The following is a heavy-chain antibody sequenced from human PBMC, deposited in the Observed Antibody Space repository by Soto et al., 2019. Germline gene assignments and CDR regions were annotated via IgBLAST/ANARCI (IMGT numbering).Heavy chain of an antibody. CDR2: ISGGGDAT. CDR1: GFTFINYA. Sequence: VQLLESGGDSVQPGGSVRLSCAGSGFTFINYAMNWVRQAPGKGLEWVSTISGGGDATFFADSVRGRFTFSRDNSKNTVTLQMESLGVDDTAVYYCARKVVGSTSRPDYWYFDLWGRGTLVTVSS. CDR3: ARKVVGSTSRPDYWYFDL. D-gene: IGHD2-21*01. V-gene: IGHV3-23*01. J-gene: IGHJ2*01.